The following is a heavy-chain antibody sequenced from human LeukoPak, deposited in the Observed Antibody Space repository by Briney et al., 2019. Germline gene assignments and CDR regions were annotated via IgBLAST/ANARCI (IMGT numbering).Heavy chain of an antibody. Sequence: GESLKISCKGFGYSFTSYWIGWVRQIPGKGLERMGIIYPGDSKTTYSPSFQGQVTISVDKSISTAYLQWSSLKASDTAMYYCARRIASAWYYWGQGTLVSVSS. CDR3: ARRIASAWYY. CDR1: GYSFTSYW. V-gene: IGHV5-51*01. D-gene: IGHD6-13*01. J-gene: IGHJ4*02. CDR2: IYPGDSKT.